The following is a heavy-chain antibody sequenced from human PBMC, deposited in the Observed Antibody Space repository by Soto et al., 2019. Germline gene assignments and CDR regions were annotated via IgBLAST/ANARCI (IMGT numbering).Heavy chain of an antibody. CDR3: ARGREYYGGNPVAFEI. D-gene: IGHD4-17*01. Sequence: SVKVSCKASGGTFSSYAISWVRQAPGQGLEWMGGIIPIFGTANYAQKFQGRVTITADESTSTAYMELSSLRSEDTAVYYCARGREYYGGNPVAFEIWGQGTMVTVSS. CDR2: IIPIFGTA. V-gene: IGHV1-69*13. CDR1: GGTFSSYA. J-gene: IGHJ3*02.